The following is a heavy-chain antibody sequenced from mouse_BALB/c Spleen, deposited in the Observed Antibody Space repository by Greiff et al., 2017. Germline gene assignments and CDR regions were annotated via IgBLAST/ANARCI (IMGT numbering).Heavy chain of an antibody. V-gene: IGHV1-5*01. CDR3: TRRTPAWYFDV. CDR1: GYTFTSYW. Sequence: EVKLQQSGTVLARPGASVKMSCKASGYTFTSYWMHWVKQRPGQGLEWIGAIYPGNSDTSYNQKFKGKAKLTAVTSTSTAYMELSSLTNEDSAVYYCTRRTPAWYFDVWGAGTTVTVSS. CDR2: IYPGNSDT. J-gene: IGHJ1*01.